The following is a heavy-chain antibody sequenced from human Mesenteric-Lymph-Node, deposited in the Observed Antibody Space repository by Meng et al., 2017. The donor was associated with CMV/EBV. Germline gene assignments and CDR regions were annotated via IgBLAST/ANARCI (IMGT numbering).Heavy chain of an antibody. Sequence: QIQMQQSGQGLVKYSQTLAVTCTSAGDSISSNNAAWNWIRQSRSRGFEWMGRTYYRSESYYHSAVSVPCRIRVHFATSKPPLSLPLPFVPPAAPAVYSCAFFVDFPPLFWGQGPLVTVSS. CDR1: GDSISSNNAA. V-gene: IGHV6-1*02. CDR2: TYYRSESYY. CDR3: AFFVDFPPLF. D-gene: IGHD2/OR15-2a*01. J-gene: IGHJ4*02.